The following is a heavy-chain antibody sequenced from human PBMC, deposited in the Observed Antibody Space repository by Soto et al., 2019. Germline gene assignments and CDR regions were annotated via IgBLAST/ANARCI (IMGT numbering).Heavy chain of an antibody. CDR1: GGTFSSYA. J-gene: IGHJ6*02. CDR3: ARVGRGVNSYYYYYGMDA. V-gene: IGHV1-69*06. Sequence: SMKVSCKASGGTFSSYAISWVRQAPGQGLEWMGGIIPIFGTANYAQKFQGRVTITADKSTSTAYMELSSLRSEDTAVYDCARVGRGVNSYYYYYGMDAWGQGTT. CDR2: IIPIFGTA. D-gene: IGHD1-26*01.